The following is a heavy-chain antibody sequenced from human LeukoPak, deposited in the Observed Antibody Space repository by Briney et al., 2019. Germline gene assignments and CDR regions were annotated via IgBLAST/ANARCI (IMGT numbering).Heavy chain of an antibody. CDR1: GFPFSSYS. V-gene: IGHV3-21*01. CDR3: ARAQGVPAAILNY. Sequence: GSLRLSCAASGFPFSSYSMNWVRQAPGKGLEWVSSISSSSSYIYYADSVKGRFTISRNNAKNSLYLQMNSLRAEDTAVYYCARAQGVPAAILNYWGQGTLVTVSS. D-gene: IGHD2-2*02. CDR2: ISSSSSYI. J-gene: IGHJ4*02.